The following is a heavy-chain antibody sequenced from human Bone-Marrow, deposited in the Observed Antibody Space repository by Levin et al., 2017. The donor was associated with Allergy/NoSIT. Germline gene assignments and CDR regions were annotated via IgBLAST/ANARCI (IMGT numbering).Heavy chain of an antibody. CDR3: ARWDSTRTFFDY. Sequence: PGGSLRLSCNVSGGSISGFYWHWIRQPAGKGLEWIGRTKTSGFTNYNPSLKSRVTMSLDTSRNHFSLRLNSVTAADTAVYYCARWDSTRTFFDYWGQGTLVTVSS. V-gene: IGHV4-4*07. D-gene: IGHD1-26*01. J-gene: IGHJ4*02. CDR1: GGSISGFY. CDR2: TKTSGFT.